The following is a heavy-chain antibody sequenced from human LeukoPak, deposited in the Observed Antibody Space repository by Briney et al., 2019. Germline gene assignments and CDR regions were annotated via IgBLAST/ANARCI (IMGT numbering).Heavy chain of an antibody. CDR3: ARSGHDFWSGLKWFDS. CDR1: GGSISNYY. V-gene: IGHV4-59*01. J-gene: IGHJ5*01. Sequence: SETLSLTCSISGGSISNYYGSWIRQSQGKGLEWIGYIFYTGATDYNPSLRGRVTISVDTSKNQFSLKLTSVTAADTAVYYCARSGHDFWSGLKWFDSWGQGTLVTVSS. D-gene: IGHD3-3*01. CDR2: IFYTGAT.